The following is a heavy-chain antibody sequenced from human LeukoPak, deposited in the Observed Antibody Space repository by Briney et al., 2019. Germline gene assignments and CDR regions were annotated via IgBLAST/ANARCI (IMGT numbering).Heavy chain of an antibody. V-gene: IGHV1-2*02. CDR1: GYTFTGHY. CDR3: ARVLGYCSLTMCSPFDY. Sequence: ASVKVSGKASGYTFTGHYIHWVRQAPGQGLEWMGWINPYTGDKTYARKFQGRVTVTRDTSISTAYMELSSLRSDDTAVYYCARVLGYCSLTMCSPFDYWGQGTLVTVSS. J-gene: IGHJ4*02. D-gene: IGHD2-15*01. CDR2: INPYTGDK.